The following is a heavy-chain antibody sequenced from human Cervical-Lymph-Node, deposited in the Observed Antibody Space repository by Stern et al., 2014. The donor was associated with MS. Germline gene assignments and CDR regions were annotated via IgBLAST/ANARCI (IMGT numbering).Heavy chain of an antibody. CDR1: GVSLNTSGLG. CDR3: AHRTAGPFDY. J-gene: IGHJ4*02. CDR2: IYWYDQK. V-gene: IGHV2-5*01. Sequence: QVTLRESGPALVKPTQTLTLTCTFSGVSLNTSGLGVGWIRQPPGEALEWLAYIYWYDQKRYSPSRKSRLTITKDTSKNQVVLTLTNVDPVDTATYYCAHRTAGPFDYLGQGTLVTVSS.